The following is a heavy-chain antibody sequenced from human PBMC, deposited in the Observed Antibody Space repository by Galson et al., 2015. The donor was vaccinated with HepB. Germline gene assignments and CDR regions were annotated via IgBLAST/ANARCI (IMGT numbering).Heavy chain of an antibody. D-gene: IGHD2-15*01. J-gene: IGHJ3*02. CDR2: IDPSDSYT. V-gene: IGHV5-10-1*01. CDR1: GYSFTSYW. Sequence: QSGAEVKKPGESLRISCKGSGYSFTSYWISWVRQMPGKGLEWMGRIDPSDSYTNYSPSFQGHVTISADKSISTAYLQWSSLKASDTAMYYCARHYPHEDIVVVVADSWAFDIWGQGTMVTVSS. CDR3: ARHYPHEDIVVVVADSWAFDI.